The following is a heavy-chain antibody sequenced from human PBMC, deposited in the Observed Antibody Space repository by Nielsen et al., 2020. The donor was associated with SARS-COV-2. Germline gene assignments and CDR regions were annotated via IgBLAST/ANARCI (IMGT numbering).Heavy chain of an antibody. J-gene: IGHJ5*02. CDR3: ATGPGQLVLGWFDP. D-gene: IGHD6-13*01. V-gene: IGHV1-24*01. CDR1: GHTLTELS. Sequence: ASVKVSCKVSGHTLTELSMHLVRQAPGKGLEWMGGFDPEDGETIYAQKFQGRVTMTEDTSTDTAYMELSSLRSEDTAVYYCATGPGQLVLGWFDPWGQGTLVTVSS. CDR2: FDPEDGET.